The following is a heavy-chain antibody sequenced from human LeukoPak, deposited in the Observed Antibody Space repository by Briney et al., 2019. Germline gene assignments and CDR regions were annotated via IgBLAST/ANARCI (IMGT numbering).Heavy chain of an antibody. CDR2: IRFDGGVSGD. Sequence: PGGSLRLSCAASGFRFNDYGMHWIRQAPGKGLEWVAFIRFDGGVSGDYYGKSVKGRFTISRDNSKDTLYLQMNSLRPEDSAVYYCAKDPLGRNGGYLGGQGTLVIISS. V-gene: IGHV3-30*02. CDR1: GFRFNDYG. J-gene: IGHJ4*02. D-gene: IGHD4-23*01. CDR3: AKDPLGRNGGYL.